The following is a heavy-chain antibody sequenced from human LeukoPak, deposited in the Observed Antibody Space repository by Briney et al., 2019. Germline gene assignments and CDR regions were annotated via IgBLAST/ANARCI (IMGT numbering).Heavy chain of an antibody. D-gene: IGHD6-13*01. CDR3: ARAKMTTAGGGFDY. CDR2: ISSSGGTI. Sequence: GGSLRLSCAASGFTFSSYEMNWVRQAPGKGLEWVSYISSSGGTIYYADSVKGRFTISRDNAKNSLYLQMNSLRAEDTAVYYCARAKMTTAGGGFDYWGQGTLVTVSS. CDR1: GFTFSSYE. V-gene: IGHV3-48*03. J-gene: IGHJ4*02.